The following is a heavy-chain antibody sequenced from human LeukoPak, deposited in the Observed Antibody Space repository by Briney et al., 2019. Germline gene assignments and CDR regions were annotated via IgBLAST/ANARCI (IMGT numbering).Heavy chain of an antibody. J-gene: IGHJ6*02. CDR3: ARDSEGEKWLLLYYYYGMDV. D-gene: IGHD3-3*01. CDR2: ISAYNGNT. V-gene: IGHV1-18*01. CDR1: GYTFTSYG. Sequence: ASVKVSCKASGYTFTSYGISWVRQAPGQGLEWMGWISAYNGNTNYAQKLQGRVTMTTDTSTSTAYMELRSLRSDDTAVYYCARDSEGEKWLLLYYYYGMDVWGQGTTVTVSS.